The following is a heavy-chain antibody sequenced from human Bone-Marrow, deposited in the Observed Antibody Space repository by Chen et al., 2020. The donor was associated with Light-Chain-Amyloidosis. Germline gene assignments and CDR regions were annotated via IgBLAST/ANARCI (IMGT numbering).Heavy chain of an antibody. CDR2: INHSGST. V-gene: IGHV4-34*01. CDR3: ARVEQYDILTGYFPAYFDY. Sequence: QVQLQQWGAGLLKPSETLSLTCAVYGGSFSGYYWSWIRQPPGKGLEWIGEINHSGSTNYNPSLKSRVTISVDTSKNQFSLKLSSVTAADTAVYYCARVEQYDILTGYFPAYFDYWGQGTLVTVSS. D-gene: IGHD3-9*01. J-gene: IGHJ4*02. CDR1: GGSFSGYY.